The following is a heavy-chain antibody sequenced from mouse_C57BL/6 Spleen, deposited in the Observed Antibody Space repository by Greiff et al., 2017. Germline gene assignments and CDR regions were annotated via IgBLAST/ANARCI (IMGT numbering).Heavy chain of an antibody. Sequence: VQLQQSGPELVKPGASVKMSCKASGYTFTDYNMHWVKQSHGKSLEWIGYINPNNGGTSYNQTFKGKATLTVNKSSSTAYMELRSLTSEDSAVYYCAKWRDYYGSSYYFDYWGQGTTLTVSS. CDR1: GYTFTDYN. J-gene: IGHJ2*01. V-gene: IGHV1-22*01. D-gene: IGHD1-1*01. CDR2: INPNNGGT. CDR3: AKWRDYYGSSYYFDY.